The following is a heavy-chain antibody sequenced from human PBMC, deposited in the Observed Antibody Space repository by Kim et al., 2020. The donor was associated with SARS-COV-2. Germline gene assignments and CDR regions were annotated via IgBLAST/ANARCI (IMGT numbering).Heavy chain of an antibody. Sequence: GLTHSNPSLKSRVTISVDTSRNHFSLKLSSGTAADTAVYYCARVWQEVLYWGQGTLVTVSS. CDR2: GLT. V-gene: IGHV4-34*01. CDR3: ARVWQEVLY. D-gene: IGHD2-8*02. J-gene: IGHJ4*02.